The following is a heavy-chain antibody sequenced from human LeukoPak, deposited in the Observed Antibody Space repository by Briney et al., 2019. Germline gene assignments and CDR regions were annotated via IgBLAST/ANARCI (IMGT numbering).Heavy chain of an antibody. D-gene: IGHD5-18*01. CDR3: ARDVGYRSWFDP. Sequence: GGSLRLSCATSGFTFSTYGMHWVREASGRGLEWVSYISGSSTSIYHADSVEGRFTISRDNAKNSLYLQMNSLRAEDTAVYYCARDVGYRSWFDPWGQGTLVIVSS. CDR1: GFTFSTYG. CDR2: ISGSSTSI. J-gene: IGHJ5*02. V-gene: IGHV3-48*01.